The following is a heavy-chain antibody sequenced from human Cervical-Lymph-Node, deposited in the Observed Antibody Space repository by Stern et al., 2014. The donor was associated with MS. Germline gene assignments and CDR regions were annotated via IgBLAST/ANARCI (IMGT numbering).Heavy chain of an antibody. CDR2: INTKNGHS. D-gene: IGHD3-3*02. CDR1: GYTFINYD. J-gene: IGHJ4*02. V-gene: IGHV1-8*01. CDR3: TTSQGAF. Sequence: VQLVESGAEVKKPGASVRVSCKASGYTFINYDINGVRQATGQGLEWVGWINTKNGHSGSTQKFTGRVTVTANNSISTAYMDLINLRSEDTAIYYCTTSQGAFWGQGALVTVTS.